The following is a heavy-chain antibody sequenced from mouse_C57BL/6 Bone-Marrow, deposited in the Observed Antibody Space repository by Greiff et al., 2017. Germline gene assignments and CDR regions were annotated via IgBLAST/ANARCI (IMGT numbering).Heavy chain of an antibody. V-gene: IGHV1-55*01. CDR2: IYPGSGST. CDR3: ARTPRYGSSYWGDD. J-gene: IGHJ2*01. Sequence: QVQLQQPGAELVKPGASVKMSCKASGYTFTSYWITWVKQRPGQGLEWIGDIYPGSGSTNYNEKFKSKATLTVDTSSSTAYMQLSSLTSEDAAVYYCARTPRYGSSYWGDDWGQGTTLTVSS. CDR1: GYTFTSYW. D-gene: IGHD1-1*01.